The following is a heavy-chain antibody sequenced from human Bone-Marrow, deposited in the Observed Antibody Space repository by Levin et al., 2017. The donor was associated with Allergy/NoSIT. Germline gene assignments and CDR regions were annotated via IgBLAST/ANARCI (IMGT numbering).Heavy chain of an antibody. D-gene: IGHD2-15*01. Sequence: GGSLRLSCAASGFTFSSYAMSWVRQAPGKGLDWVAAIGGSGYTTYYADSVRGRFTISRDNSRNTLSLQINSLRPEDTALYYCAKAPSGVMAANDYWGQGTLVTVSS. CDR1: GFTFSSYA. CDR3: AKAPSGVMAANDY. J-gene: IGHJ4*02. V-gene: IGHV3-23*01. CDR2: IGGSGYTT.